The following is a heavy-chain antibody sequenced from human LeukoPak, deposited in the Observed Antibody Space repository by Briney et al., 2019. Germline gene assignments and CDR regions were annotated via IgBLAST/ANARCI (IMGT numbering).Heavy chain of an antibody. Sequence: GGSLRLSCAASGFTFRDFSMNWVRHAPGKGLEWLSYISTSSSTIYYADSVKGRFTISRDNAKNSLYLQMNTLRAEDTALYYCARGPAVADYFQHYYMDVWGKGTTVSVSS. CDR3: ARGPAVADYFQHYYMDV. CDR1: GFTFRDFS. CDR2: ISTSSSTI. J-gene: IGHJ6*03. D-gene: IGHD2/OR15-2a*01. V-gene: IGHV3-48*01.